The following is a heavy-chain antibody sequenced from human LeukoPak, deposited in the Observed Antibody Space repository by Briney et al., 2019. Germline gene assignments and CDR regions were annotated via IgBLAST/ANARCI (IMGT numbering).Heavy chain of an antibody. CDR2: ISAYNGNT. CDR3: ARDCSGGSCYSYYYYGMDV. J-gene: IGHJ6*04. Sequence: ASVKVSCKASGYTFTSYGISWVRQAPGQGLEWMGWISAYNGNTNYAQKLQGRVTMTTDTSTSTAYMELWSLRSDDTAVYYCARDCSGGSCYSYYYYGMDVWGKGTTVTVSS. V-gene: IGHV1-18*04. CDR1: GYTFTSYG. D-gene: IGHD2-15*01.